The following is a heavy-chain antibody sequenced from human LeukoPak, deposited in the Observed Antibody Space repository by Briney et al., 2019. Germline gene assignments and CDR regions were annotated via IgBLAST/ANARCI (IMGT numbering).Heavy chain of an antibody. D-gene: IGHD5-18*01. J-gene: IGHJ5*02. CDR2: ISSSSSTI. CDR1: GFTFSSYS. V-gene: IGHV3-48*02. Sequence: GGSLRLSCAASGFTFSSYSMNWVRQAPGKGLEWVSYISSSSSTIYYADSVKGRFTISRDNAKNSLYLQMNSLRDEDTAVYYCARGPVYSYGFNWFDPWGQGTLVTVSS. CDR3: ARGPVYSYGFNWFDP.